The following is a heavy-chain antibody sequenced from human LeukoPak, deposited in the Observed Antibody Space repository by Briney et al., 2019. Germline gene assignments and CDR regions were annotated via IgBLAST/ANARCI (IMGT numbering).Heavy chain of an antibody. Sequence: SETLSLTCTVSGGSISSYYWSWIRQPPGKGLEWIGYIQDSETTNYNPSLKRRVTISVDTSKNQFSLKLSSVTAADTAVYYCARDRALGSGKYYFDYWGQGTLVTISS. CDR3: ARDRALGSGKYYFDY. D-gene: IGHD3-16*01. J-gene: IGHJ4*02. V-gene: IGHV4-59*01. CDR1: GGSISSYY. CDR2: IQDSETT.